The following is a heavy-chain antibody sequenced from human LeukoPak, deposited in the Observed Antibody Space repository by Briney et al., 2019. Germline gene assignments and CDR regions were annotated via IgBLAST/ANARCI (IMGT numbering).Heavy chain of an antibody. CDR1: GFTFDDYA. Sequence: GGSLRLSCAASGFTFDDYAMHWVRQAPGKGLEWVSGITWNSGSIDYADSVKGRFTISRDNAKNSLSLQMNSLRAEDTALYYCAKEYTSSSAYYNYYMDVWGKGTTVTVSS. CDR2: ITWNSGSI. CDR3: AKEYTSSSAYYNYYMDV. J-gene: IGHJ6*03. V-gene: IGHV3-9*01. D-gene: IGHD6-6*01.